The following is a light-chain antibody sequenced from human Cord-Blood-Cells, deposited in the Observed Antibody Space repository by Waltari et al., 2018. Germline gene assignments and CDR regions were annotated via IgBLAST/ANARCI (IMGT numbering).Light chain of an antibody. CDR2: KAS. J-gene: IGKJ1*01. CDR1: QRISSW. V-gene: IGKV1-5*03. CDR3: QQYNSYPWT. Sequence: SQRISSWLAWYQQKPGKAPKLLIYKASSLESGVPSRFSGSGSGTEFTLTISSLQPDDFATYYCQQYNSYPWTFGQGTKVEIK.